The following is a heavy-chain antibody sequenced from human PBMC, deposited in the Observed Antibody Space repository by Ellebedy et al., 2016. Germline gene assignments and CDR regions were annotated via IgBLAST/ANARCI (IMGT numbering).Heavy chain of an antibody. CDR2: IYYSGTT. Sequence: SETLSLTCTVSGGSITSSSYYWGWIRQPPGKGLEWIGSIYYSGTTYYNPSLKSRVTISLDTSKNQFSLKLSSVTAADTAVYYCASRDSSGSFLDYWGQGTLVTVSS. CDR3: ASRDSSGSFLDY. D-gene: IGHD3-22*01. CDR1: GGSITSSSYY. V-gene: IGHV4-39*07. J-gene: IGHJ4*02.